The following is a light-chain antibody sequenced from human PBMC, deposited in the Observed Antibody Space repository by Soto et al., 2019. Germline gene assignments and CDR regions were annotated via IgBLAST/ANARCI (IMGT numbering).Light chain of an antibody. CDR1: TGAVTSGHY. Sequence: QAVVTQEPSLTVSPGGTVTLTCGSSTGAVTSGHYPYWFQQKPGQAPRTLIYDTSNKHSWTPARFSGSLLGGNAALTLSGAHHEDEADYYCLLSYSDARPVFGGGTQLTVL. CDR3: LLSYSDARPV. V-gene: IGLV7-46*01. CDR2: DTS. J-gene: IGLJ7*01.